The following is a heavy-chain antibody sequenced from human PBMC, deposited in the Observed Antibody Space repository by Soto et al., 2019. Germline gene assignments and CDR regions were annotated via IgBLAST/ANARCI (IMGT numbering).Heavy chain of an antibody. CDR2: MSGSGAKT. CDR3: AKDRGSGNYGVLKDFEY. J-gene: IGHJ4*02. CDR1: GFTFASYA. V-gene: IGHV3-23*01. Sequence: EVQLLESGGGLVQPGGSLRLSCESSGFTFASYAINWVRQAPGKGLEWVSAMSGSGAKTFYADSVKGRFTISRDNSKNTVYLQMNSLRGDDTAIYFCAKDRGSGNYGVLKDFEYWGQGTLVTVSS. D-gene: IGHD1-26*01.